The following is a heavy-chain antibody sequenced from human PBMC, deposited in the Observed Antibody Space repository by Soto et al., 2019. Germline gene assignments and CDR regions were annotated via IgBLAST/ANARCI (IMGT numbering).Heavy chain of an antibody. V-gene: IGHV4-31*03. CDR2: IYYSGST. CDR3: ARGASYYGSGSFLVGDSYYMDV. Sequence: SETLPLTCTVSGGYIISGGYYRSWIRQQPGKGLEWIGYIYYSGSTYYNPSLKSRVTISVDTSKNQFSLKLSSVTAADTAVYYCARGASYYGSGSFLVGDSYYMDVWGKGPTLTVSS. CDR1: GGYIISGGYY. J-gene: IGHJ6*03. D-gene: IGHD3-10*01.